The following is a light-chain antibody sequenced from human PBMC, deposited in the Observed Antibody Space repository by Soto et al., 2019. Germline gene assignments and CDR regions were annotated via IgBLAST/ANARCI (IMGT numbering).Light chain of an antibody. J-gene: IGKJ2*01. Sequence: DIQMTQSPSTLSASVGDRVTITCRASQSINNWLAWYQQKPGKAPTLLIYKASSLESGVPSRFSGSGSGTELPLTISSLQPDDFATYYCQHSDSYYTFGQGTKLEIK. V-gene: IGKV1-5*03. CDR2: KAS. CDR3: QHSDSYYT. CDR1: QSINNW.